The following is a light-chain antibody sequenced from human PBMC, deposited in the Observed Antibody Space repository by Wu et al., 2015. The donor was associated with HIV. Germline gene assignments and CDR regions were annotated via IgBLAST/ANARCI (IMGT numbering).Light chain of an antibody. CDR2: DVF. CDR3: QQRDDWPLT. V-gene: IGKV3-11*01. Sequence: EVVLTQSPATLSLSSGERATLSCRASHNITKYLAWYQQRLGQPPRLLIYDVFNRATGIPVRFSGSGSATEFHLTISSLEPEDSAIYYCQQRDDWPLTFGGGSRIEI. J-gene: IGKJ4*01. CDR1: HNITKY.